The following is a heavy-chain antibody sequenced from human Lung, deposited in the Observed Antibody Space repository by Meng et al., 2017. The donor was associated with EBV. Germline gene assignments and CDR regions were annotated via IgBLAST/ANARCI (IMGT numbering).Heavy chain of an antibody. J-gene: IGHJ4*01. V-gene: IGHV4-4*02. CDR1: GDSRNIHNW. CDR2: IHLTGMT. D-gene: IGHD4-17*01. Sequence: QMHLEESGPGLVKPSGTLSLTCTVSGDSRNIHNWWTWVRQSPGKGLEWIGEIHLTGMTTYNPSLESRVTLSVDKSKNSFSLQVTSVTAADTAVYYCAIGTASYGPFDNWSQGTLVTVSS. CDR3: AIGTASYGPFDN.